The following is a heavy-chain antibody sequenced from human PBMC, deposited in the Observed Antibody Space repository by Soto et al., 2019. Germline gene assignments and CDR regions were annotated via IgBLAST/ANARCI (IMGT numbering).Heavy chain of an antibody. D-gene: IGHD6-13*01. Sequence: GASVKVSRKASGGTFSSYAISWVRQAPGQGLEWMGGIIPIFGTANYAQKFQGRVTITADESTSTAYMELSSLRSEDTAVYYCARDSWSVAAAGPPYYYYGMDVWGQGTTVTVSS. CDR1: GGTFSSYA. V-gene: IGHV1-69*13. CDR2: IIPIFGTA. J-gene: IGHJ6*02. CDR3: ARDSWSVAAAGPPYYYYGMDV.